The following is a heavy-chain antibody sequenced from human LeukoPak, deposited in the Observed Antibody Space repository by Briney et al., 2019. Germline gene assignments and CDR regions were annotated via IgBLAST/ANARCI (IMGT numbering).Heavy chain of an antibody. V-gene: IGHV1-18*04. J-gene: IGHJ4*02. Sequence: ASVKVSCKASGYTFSGYYIHWVRQAPGQGLEWMGWISAYNGNTNYAQKLQGRVTMTTDTSTSTAYMELRSLRSDDTAVYYCARWLDYFDYWGQGTLVTVSS. CDR2: ISAYNGNT. D-gene: IGHD3-10*01. CDR3: ARWLDYFDY. CDR1: GYTFSGYY.